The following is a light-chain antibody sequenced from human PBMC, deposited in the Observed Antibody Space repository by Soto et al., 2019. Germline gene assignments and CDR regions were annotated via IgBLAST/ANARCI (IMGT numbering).Light chain of an antibody. CDR1: QSVSTSY. CDR2: STS. V-gene: IGKV3-20*01. Sequence: EIVLTQSPGTLSLSPGERATLSCRTSQSVSTSYLAWYQQKPGQAPRLLIYSTSSRATGIPDRFSGSGSGTDFTLTISRLEPEDFAVYYCQQYGTSSQYTFGQGTRLEI. J-gene: IGKJ2*01. CDR3: QQYGTSSQYT.